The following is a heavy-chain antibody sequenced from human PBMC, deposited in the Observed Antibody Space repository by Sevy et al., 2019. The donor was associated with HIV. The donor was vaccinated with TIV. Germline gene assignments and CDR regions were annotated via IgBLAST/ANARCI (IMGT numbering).Heavy chain of an antibody. CDR1: GGSISSSSYY. V-gene: IGHV4-39*01. J-gene: IGHJ6*02. D-gene: IGHD5-12*01. CDR3: ARQVIAPLDIVATITYYYSGMDV. CDR2: IYYSGST. Sequence: SETLSLTCTVSGGSISSSSYYWGWIRQPPGKGLEWIGSIYYSGSTYYHPSLKSRVTISVDTSKNQFSLKLSSVTAADTAVYYCARQVIAPLDIVATITYYYSGMDVWGQGTTVTVSS.